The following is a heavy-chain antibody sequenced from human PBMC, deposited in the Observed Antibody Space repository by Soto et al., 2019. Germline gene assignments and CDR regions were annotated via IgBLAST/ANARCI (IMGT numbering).Heavy chain of an antibody. CDR3: AQTEDGGRSRTPAGWFDA. CDR1: GFSLSNAGMG. J-gene: IGHJ5*02. D-gene: IGHD2-15*01. Sequence: QVTLKESGPVLVKPTETLTLTCTVSGFSLSNAGMGVSWIRQPPGKALEWLAHIFSNEEKRFSTSLKNRLTISKDTSNSQVVLIMTNMDPVDTATYYCAQTEDGGRSRTPAGWFDAWGQGTLVTVSS. CDR2: IFSNEEK. V-gene: IGHV2-26*01.